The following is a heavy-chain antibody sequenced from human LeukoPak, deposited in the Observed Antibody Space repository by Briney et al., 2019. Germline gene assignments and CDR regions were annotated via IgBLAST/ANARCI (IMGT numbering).Heavy chain of an antibody. CDR1: DGSISGYY. CDR3: ARHAQGYFDFL. J-gene: IGHJ4*02. Sequence: PSETLSLTCTVSDGSISGYYCSGVRQPPGKGLEWIGYIFYSGSTSYNPSLKSRVTMSVDTSKNQVSLKMRSVTAADTAVYYCARHAQGYFDFLWGQGTLVTVSS. CDR2: IFYSGST. D-gene: IGHD3-9*01. V-gene: IGHV4-59*08.